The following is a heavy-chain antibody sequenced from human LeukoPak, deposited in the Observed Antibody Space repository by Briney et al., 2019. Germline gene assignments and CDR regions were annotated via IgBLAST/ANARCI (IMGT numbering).Heavy chain of an antibody. D-gene: IGHD3-10*01. CDR2: VYYSGTS. CDR1: GGSVSSYY. J-gene: IGHJ4*02. Sequence: SETLSLTCTVSGGSVSSYYWSWIRQPPGKGLEWMGHVYYSGTSNYNPSLKSRITLSLDMSKNQFSLKLSSVTAADTAVYYCARGEITMVRGVDYFDYWGQGTLVTVSS. CDR3: ARGEITMVRGVDYFDY. V-gene: IGHV4-59*02.